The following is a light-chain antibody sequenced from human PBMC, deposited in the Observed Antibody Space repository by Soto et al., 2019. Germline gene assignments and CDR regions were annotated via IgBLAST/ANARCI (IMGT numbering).Light chain of an antibody. J-gene: IGKJ1*01. V-gene: IGKV1-5*01. CDR3: QQYNSYLWT. CDR1: PSISSW. Sequence: IQMTHSPSTLSASVGDSVPIHCRASPSISSWLAWYQQNPGKAPKLLIYDASSLESGGPSTFSGSGSGTEFTLTISSLQPDDFATYYCQQYNSYLWTFGQGTKV. CDR2: DAS.